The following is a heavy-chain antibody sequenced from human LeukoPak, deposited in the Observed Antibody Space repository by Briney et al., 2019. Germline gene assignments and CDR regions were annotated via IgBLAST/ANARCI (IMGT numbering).Heavy chain of an antibody. J-gene: IGHJ5*02. D-gene: IGHD5-12*01. V-gene: IGHV3-74*01. CDR3: ARDSDYEIVDP. CDR2: INTDGNST. Sequence: GGSLRLSCAASGFTFSSYWMHWVRQAPGKGVVWVSHINTDGNSTSYADSVKGRFTISRDNAKNTLYLQMNSLRAEDTAVYYCARDSDYEIVDPWGQGTLVTVSS. CDR1: GFTFSSYW.